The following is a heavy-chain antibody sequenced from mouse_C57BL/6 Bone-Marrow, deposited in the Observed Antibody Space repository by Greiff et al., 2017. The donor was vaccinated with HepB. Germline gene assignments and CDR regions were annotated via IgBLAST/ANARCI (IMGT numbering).Heavy chain of an antibody. V-gene: IGHV1-4*01. CDR3: ARRHYYGYAMDY. CDR1: GYTFTSYT. Sequence: VQLQQSGAELARPGASVKMSCKASGYTFTSYTMHWVKQRPGQGLEWIGYINPSSGYTKYNQKFKDKATLTADKSSSTAYMQLSSLTSEDSAVYYCARRHYYGYAMDYWGQGTSVTVSS. J-gene: IGHJ4*01. D-gene: IGHD1-2*01. CDR2: INPSSGYT.